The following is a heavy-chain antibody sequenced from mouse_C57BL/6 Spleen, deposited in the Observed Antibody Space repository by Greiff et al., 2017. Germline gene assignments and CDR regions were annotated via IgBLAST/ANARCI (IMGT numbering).Heavy chain of an antibody. D-gene: IGHD3-2*02. CDR2: IDPSDSET. V-gene: IGHV1-52*01. J-gene: IGHJ3*01. CDR1: GYTFTSYW. Sequence: QVQLKQPGAELVRPGSSVKLSCKASGYTFTSYWMHWVKQRPIQGLEWIGNIDPSDSETHYNQKFKDKATLTVDKSSSTAYMQLSSLTSEDSAVYYCARWSSGHIQGFAYWGQGTLVTVSA. CDR3: ARWSSGHIQGFAY.